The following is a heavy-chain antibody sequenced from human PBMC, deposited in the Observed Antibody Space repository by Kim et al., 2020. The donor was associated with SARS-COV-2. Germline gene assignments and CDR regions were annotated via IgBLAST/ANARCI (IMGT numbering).Heavy chain of an antibody. D-gene: IGHD5-18*01. CDR1: GFTFSSYG. CDR3: ARTIQLWLLWSIDY. J-gene: IGHJ4*02. CDR2: ISYDGSNK. Sequence: GGSLRLSCAASGFTFSSYGMHWVRQAPGKGLEWVAVISYDGSNKYYADSVKGRFTISRDNSKNTLYLQMNSLRAEDTAVYYCARTIQLWLLWSIDYWGQGTLVTVSS. V-gene: IGHV3-33*05.